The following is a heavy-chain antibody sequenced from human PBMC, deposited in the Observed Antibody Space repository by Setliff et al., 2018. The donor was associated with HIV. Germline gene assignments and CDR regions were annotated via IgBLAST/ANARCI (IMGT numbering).Heavy chain of an antibody. D-gene: IGHD3-16*02. CDR2: IIPIFDTT. CDR1: GGTFSGYG. V-gene: IGHV1-69*13. CDR3: VRGCQYYRSTYYYYYMDV. Sequence: GASVKVSCKASGGTFSGYGISWVRQAPGQGLEWMGGIIPIFDTTNYAQKFQGRVTITADESTSTAYMELSSLRSEDTAVYYCVRGCQYYRSTYYYYYMDVWGKGTTVTVSS. J-gene: IGHJ6*03.